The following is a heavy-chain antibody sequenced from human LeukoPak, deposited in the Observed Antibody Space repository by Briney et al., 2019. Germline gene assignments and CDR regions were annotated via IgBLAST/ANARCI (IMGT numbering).Heavy chain of an antibody. J-gene: IGHJ4*02. V-gene: IGHV3-7*01. CDR2: IKQDGSEK. D-gene: IGHD3-10*01. Sequence: PGGSLRLSCAGSGFTFSSYWMTWVRQAPGKGLEWVANIKQDGSEKYYVDSVKGRFTISRDNSKNTLYLQMNSLRAEDTAVYYCAFGEFDYWGQGTLVTVSS. CDR3: AFGEFDY. CDR1: GFTFSSYW.